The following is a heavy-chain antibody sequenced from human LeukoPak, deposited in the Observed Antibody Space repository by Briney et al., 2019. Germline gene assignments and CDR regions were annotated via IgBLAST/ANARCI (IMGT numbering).Heavy chain of an antibody. V-gene: IGHV4-39*07. J-gene: IGHJ4*02. CDR3: ASTAYHYYFDY. CDR1: GGSISSSSYY. D-gene: IGHD1-14*01. Sequence: KPSETLSLTCTVSGGSISSSSYYWGWIRQPPGKGLEWIGSIYYSGSTYYNPSLKSRVTISVDTSKNQFSLKLSSVTAADTAVYYCASTAYHYYFDYWGQGTLVTVSS. CDR2: IYYSGST.